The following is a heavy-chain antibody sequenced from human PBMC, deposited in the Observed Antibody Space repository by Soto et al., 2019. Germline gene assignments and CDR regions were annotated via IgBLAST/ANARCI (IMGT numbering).Heavy chain of an antibody. Sequence: GESLKISCEASGYNFITYWIAWVRQMPGKGLEWMGIINPADSDTRYSPSFQGQVTISVDKSISTAYLQWSSLKASDTAMYYCERGWNFAHWGQGTLVTVSS. V-gene: IGHV5-51*01. D-gene: IGHD1-1*01. CDR3: ERGWNFAH. CDR2: INPADSDT. CDR1: GYNFITYW. J-gene: IGHJ4*02.